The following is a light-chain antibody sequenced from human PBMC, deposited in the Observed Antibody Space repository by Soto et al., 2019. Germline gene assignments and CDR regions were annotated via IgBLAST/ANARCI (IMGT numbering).Light chain of an antibody. J-gene: IGKJ3*01. CDR1: QGISSA. CDR2: DAS. CDR3: QQFNSYPLFT. Sequence: AIQLTQSPSSLSASVGDRVTITCRASQGISSALAWYQQKPGKAPKLLIYDASSLESGVPPRFSGSGSGTDFTLTISSLQPEDFATYYCQQFNSYPLFTFGPGTKLDIK. V-gene: IGKV1-13*02.